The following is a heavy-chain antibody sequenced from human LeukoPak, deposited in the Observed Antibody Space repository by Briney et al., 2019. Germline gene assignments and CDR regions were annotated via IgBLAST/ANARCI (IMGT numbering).Heavy chain of an antibody. V-gene: IGHV3-53*01. CDR2: IYSDGRT. Sequence: QPGGSLRLSCAASGFSVSDYYMNWVRQAPGKGLEWVSFIYSDGRTYYADSVKGRFTISRDNSRNTLYLQMNSLRVEDTAVYYCARDDIPVIWGRGTLVTVSS. J-gene: IGHJ4*02. CDR3: ARDDIPVI. CDR1: GFSVSDYY. D-gene: IGHD2-15*01.